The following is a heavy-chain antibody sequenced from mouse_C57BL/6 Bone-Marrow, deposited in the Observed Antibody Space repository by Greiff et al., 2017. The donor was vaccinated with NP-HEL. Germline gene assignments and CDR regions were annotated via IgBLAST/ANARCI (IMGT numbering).Heavy chain of an antibody. J-gene: IGHJ2*01. CDR3: ARVTTVVDFDY. D-gene: IGHD1-1*01. CDR1: GYTFTSYW. CDR2: IHPNSGST. Sequence: QVQLQQSGAELVKPGASVKLSCKASGYTFTSYWMHWVKQRPGQGLEWIGMIHPNSGSTNYNEKFKSKAILTVDKSSSTAYMQLSSLTSEDSAVYYCARVTTVVDFDYWGQGTTLTVSS. V-gene: IGHV1-64*01.